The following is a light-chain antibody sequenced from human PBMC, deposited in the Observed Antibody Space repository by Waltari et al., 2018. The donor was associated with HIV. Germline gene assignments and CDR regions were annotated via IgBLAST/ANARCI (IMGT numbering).Light chain of an antibody. CDR1: SSNIANNY. CDR2: ENN. CDR3: GMWDGSLSAVV. J-gene: IGLJ2*01. V-gene: IGLV1-51*02. Sequence: QSVLTQPPSVSAAPGQKVTISCSGSSSNIANNYVSWYQQLPGTAPKLLIYENNKRPSGIPDRFSGSKSDTSATLGITGLQTGDEAGYYCGMWDGSLSAVVFGGGTKVTVL.